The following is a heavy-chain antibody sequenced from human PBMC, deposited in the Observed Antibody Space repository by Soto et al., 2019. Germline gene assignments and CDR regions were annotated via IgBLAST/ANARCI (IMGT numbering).Heavy chain of an antibody. D-gene: IGHD2-2*01. CDR1: GGTFRSYT. CDR2: IIPILGIA. Sequence: XVKVSCKASGGTFRSYTIRWVRQAPGQGLEWMGRIIPILGIANYAQKLQGRVTMTTDTSTSTAYMELRSLRSDDTAVYYCARDPRDIVLVPAAVNWFDPWGQGTLVTVSS. CDR3: ARDPRDIVLVPAAVNWFDP. J-gene: IGHJ5*02. V-gene: IGHV1-69*04.